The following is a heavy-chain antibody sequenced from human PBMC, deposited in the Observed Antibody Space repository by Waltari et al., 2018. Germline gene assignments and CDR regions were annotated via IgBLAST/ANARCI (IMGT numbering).Heavy chain of an antibody. V-gene: IGHV4-39*01. D-gene: IGHD3-10*01. J-gene: IGHJ5*02. CDR3: ARHEWFGELTNNWFDP. CDR2: IHYSGST. Sequence: QLQLQESGPGLVKPSETLSLTCTVPGGPISSISSYGGWIRQPPGKGLEWIGTIHYSGSTYYNPSLKSRVTISGDTSKSQFSLMLSSVTAADTAVYYCARHEWFGELTNNWFDPWGRGTLVTVSS. CDR1: GGPISSISSY.